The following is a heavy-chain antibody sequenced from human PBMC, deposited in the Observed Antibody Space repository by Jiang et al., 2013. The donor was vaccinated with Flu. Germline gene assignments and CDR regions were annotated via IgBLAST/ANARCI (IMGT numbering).Heavy chain of an antibody. J-gene: IGHJ4*02. Sequence: NSGGTNYAQKFQGRVTMARDTSISTAYMELSGLRSDDTAVYYCAREYSSPSYHYWGQGTLVTVSS. V-gene: IGHV1-2*02. CDR3: AREYSSPSYHY. CDR2: NSGGT. D-gene: IGHD6-6*01.